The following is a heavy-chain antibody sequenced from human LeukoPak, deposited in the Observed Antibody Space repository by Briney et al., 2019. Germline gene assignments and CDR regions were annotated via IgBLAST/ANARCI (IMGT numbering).Heavy chain of an antibody. V-gene: IGHV4-31*03. CDR1: GGSISSSSYY. Sequence: PSETLSLTCTVSGGSISSSSYYWSWIRQHPGKGLEWIGYIYYSGSTYHNPSLKSRVTISVDTSKNQFSLKLSSVTAADTAVYYCARDARQVRGVMGWFDPWGQGTLVTVSS. CDR3: ARDARQVRGVMGWFDP. CDR2: IYYSGST. D-gene: IGHD3-10*01. J-gene: IGHJ5*02.